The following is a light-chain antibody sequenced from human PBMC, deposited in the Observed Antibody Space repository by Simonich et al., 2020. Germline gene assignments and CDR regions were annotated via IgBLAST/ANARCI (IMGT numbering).Light chain of an antibody. CDR2: DVS. J-gene: IGLJ2*01. CDR1: SSDVGGYNY. CDR3: CSYAGSSPVV. V-gene: IGLV2-14*03. Sequence: QSALTQPASVSGSPGQSITISCTGTSSDVGGYNYVSWYQQHPGKAPKRMLYDVSNRPSGVSNRFSGSKSGNTASLTISGLQAEDEADYYCCSYAGSSPVVFGGGTKLTVL.